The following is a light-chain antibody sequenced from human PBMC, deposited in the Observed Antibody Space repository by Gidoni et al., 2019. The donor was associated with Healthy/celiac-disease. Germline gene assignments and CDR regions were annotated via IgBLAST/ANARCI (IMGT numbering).Light chain of an antibody. CDR3: GTWDSSLSFVV. CDR1: SSNIGNNY. J-gene: IGLJ2*01. V-gene: IGLV1-51*01. Sequence: QSVLTQPPSVSAAPGPKVTISCSGSSSNIGNNYVSWYQQLPGTAPKLLIYDNNKRPSGIPDRFSGSKSGTSATLGITGLQTGDEADYYCGTWDSSLSFVVFGGGTKLTVL. CDR2: DNN.